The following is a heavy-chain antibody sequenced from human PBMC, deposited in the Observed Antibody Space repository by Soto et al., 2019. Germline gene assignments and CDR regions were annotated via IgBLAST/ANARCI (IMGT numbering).Heavy chain of an antibody. Sequence: QVQLVQSGAEVKKPGSSVNVSCKTSGGTFGNSAVTWVRQAPGQGLEWLGGIVPMFGTANYAQKFQGRVTITGGESTSTASMGLNSLKTDDTAVYSCARDGDPTSAFWSGPLGGGRFDPWGQGTLVTVSS. CDR2: IVPMFGTA. CDR1: GGTFGNSA. J-gene: IGHJ5*02. CDR3: ARDGDPTSAFWSGPLGGGRFDP. V-gene: IGHV1-69*12. D-gene: IGHD3-3*01.